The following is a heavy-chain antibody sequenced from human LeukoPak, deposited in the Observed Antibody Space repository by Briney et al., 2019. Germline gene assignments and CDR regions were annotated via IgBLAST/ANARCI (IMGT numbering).Heavy chain of an antibody. J-gene: IGHJ4*02. CDR3: ARDFDRSGDYHHFDF. V-gene: IGHV3-74*01. CDR1: GSYW. CDR2: INSDGSWA. D-gene: IGHD3-9*01. Sequence: PGGSLRLSCAASGSYWMHWVRQAPGKGLVWVSHINSDGSWASYADSVKGRFTISKDNAKNTVYLQMDSLRAEDTAAYYCARDFDRSGDYHHFDFWGQGTLVAVSS.